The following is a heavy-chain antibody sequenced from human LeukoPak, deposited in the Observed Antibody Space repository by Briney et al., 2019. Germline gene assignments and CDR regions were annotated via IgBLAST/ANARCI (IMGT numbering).Heavy chain of an antibody. J-gene: IGHJ6*03. CDR1: GGSISSYY. CDR3: ARNYDFWSGYYKAYYYYMDV. CDR2: IYTSGST. Sequence: SETLSLTCTVSGGSISSYYWSWIRQPAGKGLEWIGRIYTSGSTNYNPSLKSRVTMSVDTSKNQFSLKLSSVTAADMAVYYCARNYDFWSGYYKAYYYYMDVWGKGTTVTVSS. D-gene: IGHD3-3*01. V-gene: IGHV4-4*07.